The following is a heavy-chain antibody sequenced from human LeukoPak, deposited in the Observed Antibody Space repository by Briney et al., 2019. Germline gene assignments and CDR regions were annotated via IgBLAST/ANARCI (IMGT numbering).Heavy chain of an antibody. CDR3: ARGGSSSSWPFYY. CDR1: GGSISSYY. V-gene: IGHV4-59*01. Sequence: PSETLSLTCTVWGGSISSYYWSWIRQPPGKELEGIGDIHYSGSTNYNPPLKSRVTMSVDTSKNQFSLKLTSVTAADTAVYYCARGGSSSSWPFYYWGQGTLVTVSS. J-gene: IGHJ4*02. D-gene: IGHD6-13*01. CDR2: IHYSGST.